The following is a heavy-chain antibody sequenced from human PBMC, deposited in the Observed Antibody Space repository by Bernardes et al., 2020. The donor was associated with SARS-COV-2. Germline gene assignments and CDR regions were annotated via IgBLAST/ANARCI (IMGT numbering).Heavy chain of an antibody. J-gene: IGHJ6*02. CDR1: GYTFTDYY. V-gene: IGHV1-2*02. D-gene: IGHD3-3*01. Sequence: ASVKVSCKASGYTFTDYYMHWVRQAPGQGLEWMGWINPNSGVTREAQKFQGRVTMTSDASISAAYIELSSLTSDDTAVYYCAILHYDFWSGYQSDMDVWGQGTTVTVSS. CDR2: INPNSGVT. CDR3: AILHYDFWSGYQSDMDV.